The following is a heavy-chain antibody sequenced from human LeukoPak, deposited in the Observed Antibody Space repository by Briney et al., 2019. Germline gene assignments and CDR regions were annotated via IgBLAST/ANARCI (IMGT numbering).Heavy chain of an antibody. CDR1: GGTFSTYA. Sequence: GASVKVSCKASGGTFSTYAIHWVRQAPGQGLEWMGGIIPIFTTADYAQKFQGRVSITADESTSTAYMDLSSLRSEDTAIYYCARCYSHWYFHLWGRGTLVTVSS. CDR2: IIPIFTTA. CDR3: ARCYSHWYFHL. J-gene: IGHJ2*01. D-gene: IGHD2-21*01. V-gene: IGHV1-69*13.